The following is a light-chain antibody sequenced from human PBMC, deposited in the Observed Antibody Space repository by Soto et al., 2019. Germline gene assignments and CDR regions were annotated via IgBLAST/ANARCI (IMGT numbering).Light chain of an antibody. J-gene: IGLJ2*01. CDR3: AAWDHSLSAVI. V-gene: IGLV1-44*01. CDR2: SNT. Sequence: QSVLTQPPSASGTPGQRVTISCSGSSSNLGSNPVDWYQQLPGTAPKLLIYSNTQRPSGVPGRFSGSKSGTSASLAISGLQSDDEADYYCAAWDHSLSAVIFGGGTQLTVL. CDR1: SSNLGSNP.